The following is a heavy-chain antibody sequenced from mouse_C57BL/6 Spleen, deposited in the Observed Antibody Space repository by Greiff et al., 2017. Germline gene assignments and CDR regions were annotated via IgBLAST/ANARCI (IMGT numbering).Heavy chain of an antibody. CDR3: ARGENGNGGWYFDV. CDR2: ISDGGSYT. J-gene: IGHJ1*03. CDR1: GFTFSSSA. V-gene: IGHV5-4*03. Sequence: EVMLVESGGGLVKPGGSLKLSCAASGFTFSSSAMSWVRQTPEKRLEWVATISDGGSYTYYPDNVKGRFTISRDNAKNNLYRQMSKLKSEDTTMYYWARGENGNGGWYFDVWGTGTTVTVSS. D-gene: IGHD2-1*01.